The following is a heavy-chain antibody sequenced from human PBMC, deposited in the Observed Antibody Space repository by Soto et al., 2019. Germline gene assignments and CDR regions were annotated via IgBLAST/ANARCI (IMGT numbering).Heavy chain of an antibody. J-gene: IGHJ6*02. CDR3: ARVAWLYTYYYYAMAV. D-gene: IGHD3-3*01. Sequence: QVQLVQSGPEVKKPGASVKVSCKTSGYSFTSYAITWVRQAPGQGLEWMGWISPYNYDSNYAQTFQGRVTMNTDTSTSPAHMEVRSLGSDDSAVYYCARVAWLYTYYYYAMAVWGQGTTVTVS. V-gene: IGHV1-18*01. CDR1: GYSFTSYA. CDR2: ISPYNYDS.